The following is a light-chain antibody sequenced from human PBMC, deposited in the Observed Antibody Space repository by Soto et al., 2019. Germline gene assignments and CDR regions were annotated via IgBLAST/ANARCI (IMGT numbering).Light chain of an antibody. Sequence: QAVVTQEPSLTVSPGGTVTLTCGSSTGAVTNGHYPYWFQQKPGQAPRTLIYDVSNRPSGVSNRFSGSKSGNTASLTISGLQAEDEADYYCSSYTSSTTWVFGGGTKLTVL. J-gene: IGLJ3*02. CDR3: SSYTSSTTWV. V-gene: IGLV7-46*01. CDR1: TGAVTNGHY. CDR2: DVS.